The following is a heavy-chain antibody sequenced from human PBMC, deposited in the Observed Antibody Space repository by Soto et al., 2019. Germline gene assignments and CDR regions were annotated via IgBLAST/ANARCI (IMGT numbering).Heavy chain of an antibody. Sequence: PSETLSLTCAVYGGSFSGYYWSWIRQPPGKAPEWIGYIYYNGGTNYNPSLKSRVTILLDTSTNQFSLKLSSVTAADTSVYYCPSDGGQGRGVIGNYWGRGILVTVSS. CDR3: PSDGGQGRGVIGNY. CDR2: IYYNGGT. D-gene: IGHD3-16*02. V-gene: IGHV4-59*01. CDR1: GGSFSGYY. J-gene: IGHJ4*02.